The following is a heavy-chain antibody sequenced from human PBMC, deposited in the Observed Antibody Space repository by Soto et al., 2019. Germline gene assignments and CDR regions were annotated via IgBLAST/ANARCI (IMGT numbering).Heavy chain of an antibody. D-gene: IGHD3-22*01. CDR1: GFTFSSYA. CDR2: ISGSGGST. J-gene: IGHJ4*02. CDR3: AKGPSYDSSGYYYDLLDY. V-gene: IGHV3-23*01. Sequence: GGSLRLSCAASGFTFSSYAMSWVRQAPGKGLEWVSAISGSGGSTYYADSVKGRFTISRDNSKNTLYLQMNSLRAEDTAVYYCAKGPSYDSSGYYYDLLDYWGQGTLVTVSS.